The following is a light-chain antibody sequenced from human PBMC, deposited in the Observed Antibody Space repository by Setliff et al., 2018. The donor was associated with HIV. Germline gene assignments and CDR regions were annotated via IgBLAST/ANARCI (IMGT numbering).Light chain of an antibody. Sequence: QSVLTQPPSASGTPGQWVTISCSGSRSNIGTNTVNWYQQLPGTAPKLLIYRTNQRPSGVPDRFSGSKSGTSTSLAISGLRSEDAADYYCAAWDDSVYGVVFGGGTQLTVL. CDR2: RTN. J-gene: IGLJ2*01. CDR3: AAWDDSVYGVV. V-gene: IGLV1-44*01. CDR1: RSNIGTNT.